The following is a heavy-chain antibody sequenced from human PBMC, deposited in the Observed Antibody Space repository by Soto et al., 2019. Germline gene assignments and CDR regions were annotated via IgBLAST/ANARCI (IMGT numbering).Heavy chain of an antibody. CDR2: IDWDDDK. D-gene: IGHD1-26*01. CDR3: LRATSYGSLGSFGS. CDR1: GISLSTRGMC. J-gene: IGHJ4*02. V-gene: IGHV2-70*17. Sequence: SGPTLVNPTQTLTLTCTLSGISLSTRGMCVTWNRQPPGKALEWLARIDWDDDKFYNQSLKTRLTISKNTSKNQEVLTKTNKDPVDTATYFCLRATSYGSLGSFGSWGQGTLVTVSS.